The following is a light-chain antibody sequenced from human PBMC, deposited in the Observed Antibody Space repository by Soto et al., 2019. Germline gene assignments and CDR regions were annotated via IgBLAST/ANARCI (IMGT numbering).Light chain of an antibody. Sequence: IVMTQSPLSLPVTPGEPASISCRSSQSLLQSSGYNYLDLYLQKPGQSPQLLIYLASNRASGVPDRLGGRAARTDFTLKNIRVEGEDVGVHYCMQPPRTPSIIFGQGTRLELK. CDR2: LAS. CDR1: QSLLQSSGYNY. CDR3: MQPPRTPSII. V-gene: IGKV2-28*01. J-gene: IGKJ5*01.